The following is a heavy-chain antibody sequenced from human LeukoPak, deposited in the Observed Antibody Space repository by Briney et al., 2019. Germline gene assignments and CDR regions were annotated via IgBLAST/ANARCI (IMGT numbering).Heavy chain of an antibody. CDR3: ARSNWDSNVGIDY. J-gene: IGHJ4*02. V-gene: IGHV4-39*01. CDR2: MYYSGIT. CDR1: GRPISSSRYH. Sequence: KSSDTLPLTCTVSGRPISSSRYHCAWIRQPPAKVVEWIGTMYYSGITYYNPSLKSRVTTSVDTSKNQFTLKVSSVTAADTAVYYCARSNWDSNVGIDYWGQGILVIVSS. D-gene: IGHD1-7*01.